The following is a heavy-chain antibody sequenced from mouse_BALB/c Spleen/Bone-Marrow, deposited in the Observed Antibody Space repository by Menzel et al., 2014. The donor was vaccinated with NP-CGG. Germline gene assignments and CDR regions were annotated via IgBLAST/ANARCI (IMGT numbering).Heavy chain of an antibody. CDR1: GFTFTDYY. J-gene: IGHJ2*01. Sequence: DVHLVESGGGLVQPGGSLRPSCATSGFTFTDYYMNWVRQPPGKALEWLGFIRNKANGYTTEYSASVKGRFTISRDNSQSILYLQMNTLRAEDSATYYCARDRGGLLFDYWSQGTTLTVSS. CDR2: IRNKANGYTT. D-gene: IGHD1-1*01. V-gene: IGHV7-3*02. CDR3: ARDRGGLLFDY.